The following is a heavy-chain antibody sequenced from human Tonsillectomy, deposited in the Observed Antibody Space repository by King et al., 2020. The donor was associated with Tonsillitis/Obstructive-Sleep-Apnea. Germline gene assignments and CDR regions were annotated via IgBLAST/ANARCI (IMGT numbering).Heavy chain of an antibody. Sequence: VQLVESGGGLVQPGGSLRLSCVASGFTFSTYAMTWVRQAPGKGPEWVSGINGSNGGIYYADSVKGRFTISRDNSKNTLYLQMNSLRADDTALYYCAKDFAAVTGDPGSWGQGTLVTVSS. D-gene: IGHD6-19*01. V-gene: IGHV3-23*04. CDR1: GFTFSTYA. CDR2: INGSNGGI. J-gene: IGHJ5*02. CDR3: AKDFAAVTGDPGS.